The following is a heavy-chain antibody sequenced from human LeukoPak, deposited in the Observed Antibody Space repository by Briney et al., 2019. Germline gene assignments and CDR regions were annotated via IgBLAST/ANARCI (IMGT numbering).Heavy chain of an antibody. D-gene: IGHD6-6*01. Sequence: GGSLRLSCAASGFTFSSYWKHWVRQAPGKGLVWVSRINGDGSSTSYADSVKGRLTISRDNAKNTLYLQMNSLRAEDTAVYYCARGYSSSYRIDYWGQGTLVTVSS. J-gene: IGHJ4*02. V-gene: IGHV3-74*01. CDR1: GFTFSSYW. CDR2: INGDGSST. CDR3: ARGYSSSYRIDY.